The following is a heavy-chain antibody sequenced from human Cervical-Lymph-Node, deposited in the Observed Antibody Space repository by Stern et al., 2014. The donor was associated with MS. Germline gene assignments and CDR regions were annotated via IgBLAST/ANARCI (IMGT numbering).Heavy chain of an antibody. CDR2: IVVGSGDT. J-gene: IGHJ6*02. CDR1: GFTFVSSA. CDR3: AAEGKYIRSGIYHYTGMDV. Sequence: QLVQSGPEVKRPGTSVRVSCKASGFTFVSSAMQWVRQARGQRLEWIGFIVVGSGDTRYAQKFHDRVTISRDMSTSTVNMELSSLRSDDTAVYYCAAEGKYIRSGIYHYTGMDVWGQGTTVTVSS. V-gene: IGHV1-58*02. D-gene: IGHD3-10*01.